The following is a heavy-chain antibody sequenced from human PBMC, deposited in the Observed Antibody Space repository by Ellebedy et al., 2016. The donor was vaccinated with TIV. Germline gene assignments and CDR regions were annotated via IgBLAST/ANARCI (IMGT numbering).Heavy chain of an antibody. CDR1: GYTFTSYD. CDR2: MNPNSGNT. V-gene: IGHV1-8*01. Sequence: AASVKVSCKASGYTFTSYDINWVRQATGQGLEWMGWMNPNSGNTGYAQKFQGRVTMTRDTSTSTVYMELSSLTSEDTAVYYCARDREGFDYWGQGTLVTVSS. J-gene: IGHJ4*02. CDR3: ARDREGFDY.